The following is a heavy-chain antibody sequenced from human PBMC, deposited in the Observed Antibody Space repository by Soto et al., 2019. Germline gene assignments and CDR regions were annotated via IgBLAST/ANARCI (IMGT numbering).Heavy chain of an antibody. Sequence: PGGSLRLSCAGSRFTFSSHSMNWVRQAPGKGLEWVSFISSSSSYIDYADSVKGRFTISRDNAKNSLYLQMDSLRVEDTAVYYCARDLQMATIRGGDYWGQGTLVTVSS. D-gene: IGHD5-12*01. J-gene: IGHJ4*02. V-gene: IGHV3-21*01. CDR2: ISSSSSYI. CDR1: RFTFSSHS. CDR3: ARDLQMATIRGGDY.